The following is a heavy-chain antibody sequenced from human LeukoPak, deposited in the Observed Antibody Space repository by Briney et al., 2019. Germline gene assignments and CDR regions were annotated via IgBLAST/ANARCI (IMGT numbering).Heavy chain of an antibody. D-gene: IGHD6-13*01. CDR1: GYSFTSYA. Sequence: ASVKVSCKASGYSFTSYAINWVRQAPGQGLEWMGWIKAYNGNTQYSQKVQGRVTMTTDASTSTAYMELVSLTSDETAVYYCARDPPRSSWSTYNNAMDVWGQGTTVTVS. V-gene: IGHV1-18*04. J-gene: IGHJ6*02. CDR2: IKAYNGNT. CDR3: ARDPPRSSWSTYNNAMDV.